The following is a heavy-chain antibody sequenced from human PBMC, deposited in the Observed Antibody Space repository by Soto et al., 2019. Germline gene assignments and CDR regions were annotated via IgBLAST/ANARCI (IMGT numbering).Heavy chain of an antibody. Sequence: QVQLVESGGGVVQPGRSLRLSCAASGFTFSSSGMHWVRQAPGKGLEWVAVTSFDGSSGYYADSVRGRFTISRDNSNHTPYLHMNSLRAEDTAVYYCAKSPPAVAVHCDYWGQGTLVTVSS. CDR3: AKSPPAVAVHCDY. J-gene: IGHJ4*02. V-gene: IGHV3-30*18. CDR2: TSFDGSSG. D-gene: IGHD6-19*01. CDR1: GFTFSSSG.